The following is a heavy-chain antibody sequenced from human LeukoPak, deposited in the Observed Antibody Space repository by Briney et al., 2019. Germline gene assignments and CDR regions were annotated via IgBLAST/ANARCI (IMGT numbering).Heavy chain of an antibody. D-gene: IGHD6-13*01. V-gene: IGHV1-2*02. CDR3: ASGAAVAGTLRLFWFDP. Sequence: ASVKVSCKTSGYIFSDYYLHWVRQAPGQGLEWMGWINPHSGVTKYAQKFQGRVTVTRDTSISSASMEVSSLRSGDTAVYYCASGAAVAGTLRLFWFDPWGQGTLVTVSS. CDR1: GYIFSDYY. J-gene: IGHJ5*02. CDR2: INPHSGVT.